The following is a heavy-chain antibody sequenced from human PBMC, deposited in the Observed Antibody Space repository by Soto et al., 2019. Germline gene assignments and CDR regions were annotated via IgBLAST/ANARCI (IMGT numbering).Heavy chain of an antibody. CDR3: ARTDSSGYYFVY. V-gene: IGHV4-31*03. Sequence: QVQLQESGPGLVKPSQTLSLTCTVSGGSISSGGYYWSWIRQLPGKGLEWIGYIYSSGTTYYNPSLKSRITISRDTSKNQVSLNLSSVTAADTAVYYCARTDSSGYYFVYWGQGTLVTVFS. CDR1: GGSISSGGYY. J-gene: IGHJ4*02. CDR2: IYSSGTT. D-gene: IGHD3-22*01.